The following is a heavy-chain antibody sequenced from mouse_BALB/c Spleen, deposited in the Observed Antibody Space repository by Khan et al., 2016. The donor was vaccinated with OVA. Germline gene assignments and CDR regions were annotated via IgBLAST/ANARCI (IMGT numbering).Heavy chain of an antibody. CDR2: IWAGGST. D-gene: IGHD1-3*01. CDR3: ARLEDI. CDR1: GFSLPSYG. V-gene: IGHV2-9*02. Sequence: QVQLKQSGPGLVAPSQSLSITCPVSGFSLPSYGVHWVRQPPGKGLEWRGVIWAGGSTNYNSALMSRLSISKDNSKSQVFLKMNSLQTDDTAMYYCARLEDIWGQGTTLTVSS. J-gene: IGHJ2*01.